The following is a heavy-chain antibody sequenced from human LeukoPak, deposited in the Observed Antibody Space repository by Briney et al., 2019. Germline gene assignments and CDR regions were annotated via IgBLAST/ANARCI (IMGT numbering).Heavy chain of an antibody. CDR3: ARASSSWPYYYYGMDV. CDR2: IIPIFGTA. V-gene: IGHV1-69*13. D-gene: IGHD6-13*01. CDR1: GGTFSSYA. J-gene: IGHJ6*02. Sequence: ASVKVSCKASGGTFSSYAISWVRQAPGPGMEWMGGIIPIFGTANYAQKFQGRVTITADESTSTAYMELSSLRSEDTAVYYCARASSSWPYYYYGMDVWGQGTTVTVSS.